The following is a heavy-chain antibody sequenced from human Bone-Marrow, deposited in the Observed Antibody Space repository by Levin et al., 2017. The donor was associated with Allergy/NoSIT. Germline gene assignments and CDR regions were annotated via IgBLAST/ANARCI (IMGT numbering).Heavy chain of an antibody. J-gene: IGHJ6*03. CDR3: TRFTRLGSSTSCATCYYYYYYMDV. V-gene: IGHV4-59*01. CDR1: GGSISSYY. CDR2: IYYSGST. D-gene: IGHD2-2*01. Sequence: SETLSLTCTVSGGSISSYYWSWIRQPPGKGLEWIGYIYYSGSTNYNPSLRSRVTMSVDTSKNQFSLKLTSVTAADTAVYYCTRFTRLGSSTSCATCYYYYYYMDVWGKGTTVTVSS.